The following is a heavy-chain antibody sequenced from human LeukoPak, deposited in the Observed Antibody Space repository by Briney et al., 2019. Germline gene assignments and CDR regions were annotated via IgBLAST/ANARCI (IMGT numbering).Heavy chain of an antibody. Sequence: ASVKVSCKASGGTFSSYAISWVRQAPGQGLEWMGGIIPIFGTANYAQKFQGRVTITADESTSTAYMELSSLRSEDTAVYYCARRGITGTTRDYYFDYWGQGTLVTVSS. V-gene: IGHV1-69*13. D-gene: IGHD1-7*01. CDR2: IIPIFGTA. CDR1: GGTFSSYA. CDR3: ARRGITGTTRDYYFDY. J-gene: IGHJ4*02.